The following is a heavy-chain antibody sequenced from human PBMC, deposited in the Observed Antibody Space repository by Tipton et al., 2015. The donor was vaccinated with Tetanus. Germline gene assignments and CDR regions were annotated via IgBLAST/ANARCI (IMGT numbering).Heavy chain of an antibody. CDR1: GGSISSSSYY. Sequence: TLSLTCTVSGGSISSSSYYWGWIRQPPGKGLEWIGSIYYSGSTNYNPSLKSRVTISVDTSKNQFSLKLSSVTAADTAVYYCAREEAYCGGDCYSGFDYWGQGTLVTVSS. D-gene: IGHD2-21*02. CDR3: AREEAYCGGDCYSGFDY. V-gene: IGHV4-39*07. CDR2: IYYSGST. J-gene: IGHJ4*02.